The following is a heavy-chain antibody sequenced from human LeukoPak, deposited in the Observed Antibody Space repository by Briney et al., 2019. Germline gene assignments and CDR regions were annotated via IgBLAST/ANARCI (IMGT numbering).Heavy chain of an antibody. CDR1: GFTFSSYE. D-gene: IGHD4-17*01. CDR3: ARPTGSYGFDI. V-gene: IGHV3-48*03. J-gene: IGHJ3*02. CDR2: ISSSGSTI. Sequence: GGSLRLSCAASGFTFSSYEMNWVRQAPGKGLEWVSYISSSGSTIYYADSVKGRFTISRDNAKNSLYLQMNSLRVEDTALYYCARPTGSYGFDIWGQEAMVTVSS.